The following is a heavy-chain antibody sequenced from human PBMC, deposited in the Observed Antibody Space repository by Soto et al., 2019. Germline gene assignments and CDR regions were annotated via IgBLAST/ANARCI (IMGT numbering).Heavy chain of an antibody. D-gene: IGHD2-8*01. J-gene: IGHJ4*02. Sequence: DVQLVESGGGLVQPGGSLRVSCAASGFTLGSHRIHWVRQPPGKGLEWVSRIDTDGGGTSYADSVKGRFTISTDNAKNTVYLKMIGVGPENPSEYSCAAVLPLRGEETLVPVPS. CDR2: IDTDGGGT. CDR3: AAVLPL. CDR1: GFTLGSHR. V-gene: IGHV3-74*01.